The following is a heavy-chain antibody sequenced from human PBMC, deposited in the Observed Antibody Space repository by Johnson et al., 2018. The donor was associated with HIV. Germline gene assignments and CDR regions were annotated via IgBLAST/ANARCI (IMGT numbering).Heavy chain of an antibody. Sequence: QVHLVESGGGVVQPGRSLRLSCAASGFTFSDHAMHWVRQAPGKGLEWVAVISYDGSNKYYADSVKGRFTISRDNSKNTLSLQINSLRADDTAVYYCARGGSDAFDIWGQGTMVTVSS. V-gene: IGHV3-30-3*01. J-gene: IGHJ3*02. CDR1: GFTFSDHA. D-gene: IGHD3-16*01. CDR3: ARGGSDAFDI. CDR2: ISYDGSNK.